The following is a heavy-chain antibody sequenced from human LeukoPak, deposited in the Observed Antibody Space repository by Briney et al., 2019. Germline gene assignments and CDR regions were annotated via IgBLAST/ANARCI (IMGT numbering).Heavy chain of an antibody. J-gene: IGHJ4*02. D-gene: IGHD1-26*01. V-gene: IGHV3-48*01. CDR1: GFTFNTYN. CDR3: ATSGNHYMGY. CDR2: ISSSSSII. Sequence: GGSLRLYCAASGFTFNTYNMNWVRQAPGKGLEWVSYISSSSSIIYADSVKGRFTISRDNAKNSLYLQMNSLRAEDTAVYYCATSGNHYMGYWGQGTLVTVSS.